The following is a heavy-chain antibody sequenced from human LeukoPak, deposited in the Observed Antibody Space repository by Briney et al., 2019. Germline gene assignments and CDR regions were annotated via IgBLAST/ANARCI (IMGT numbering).Heavy chain of an antibody. CDR3: ARGPYTDY. Sequence: GGSLRLSCAASGFTFSSYSMNWARQAPGKGLDWVSSISSSSSSIYYADSVKGRFTISRDNAKNSLSLQMNSLRAEDTAVYYCARGPYTDYWGQGTLVTVSS. CDR1: GFTFSSYS. CDR2: ISSSSSSI. J-gene: IGHJ4*02. V-gene: IGHV3-21*01. D-gene: IGHD4-11*01.